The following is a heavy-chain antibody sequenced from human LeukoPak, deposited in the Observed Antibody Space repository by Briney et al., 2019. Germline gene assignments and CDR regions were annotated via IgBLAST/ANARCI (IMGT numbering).Heavy chain of an antibody. Sequence: PGGALRLICAASGLTYSNACMSWVGQAPGQRLDLVGRMKSKTDGGTTDYAAPVKGRFTTSRDDSKNTLYLQMNSLKPEDTALYYCTTEVSGSFPNWGQGTLVTVSS. V-gene: IGHV3-15*01. CDR2: MKSKTDGGTT. D-gene: IGHD1-26*01. CDR1: GLTYSNAC. CDR3: TTEVSGSFPN. J-gene: IGHJ4*02.